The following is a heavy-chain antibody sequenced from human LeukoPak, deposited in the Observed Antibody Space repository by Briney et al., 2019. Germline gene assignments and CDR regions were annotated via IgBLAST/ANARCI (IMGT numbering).Heavy chain of an antibody. D-gene: IGHD3-22*01. CDR3: ARGYYDSSGYQLYFDY. V-gene: IGHV1-69*01. CDR1: GGTFSIYA. J-gene: IGHJ4*02. CDR2: IIPIFGTA. Sequence: SVKVSFKASGGTFSIYAISWVRQAPGQGLEWMGGIIPIFGTANYAQKFQGRVTITADESTSTAYMELSSLRSEDTAVYYCARGYYDSSGYQLYFDYWGQGTLVTVSS.